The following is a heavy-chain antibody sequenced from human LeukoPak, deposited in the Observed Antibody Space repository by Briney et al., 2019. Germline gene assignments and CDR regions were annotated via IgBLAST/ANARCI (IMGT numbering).Heavy chain of an antibody. D-gene: IGHD6-19*01. V-gene: IGHV3-23*01. Sequence: AGGSLRLSCAASGFTFSDYAMSWVRQAPGKGLEWVSAIISSGGSTYYVDSVEGRFTISRDNSKNTLYLQMNSLRADDTAVYYCAKDLSSGWFGYWGQGALVTVSS. CDR2: IISSGGST. CDR3: AKDLSSGWFGY. CDR1: GFTFSDYA. J-gene: IGHJ4*02.